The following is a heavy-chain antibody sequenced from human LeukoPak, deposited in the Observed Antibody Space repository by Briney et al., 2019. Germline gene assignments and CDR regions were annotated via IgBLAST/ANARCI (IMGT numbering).Heavy chain of an antibody. CDR2: LNHSGST. CDR3: ARGGRLFGEVKGYYYYMDV. J-gene: IGHJ6*03. V-gene: IGHV4-34*01. CDR1: GGSFSGYY. Sequence: SETLSLTCAVYGGSFSGYYWSWIRQPPGKGLEWIGELNHSGSTNYNPSLKSRVTISVDTSENQFSLKLSSVTAADTAVYYCARGGRLFGEVKGYYYYMDVWGKGTTVTVSS. D-gene: IGHD3-3*01.